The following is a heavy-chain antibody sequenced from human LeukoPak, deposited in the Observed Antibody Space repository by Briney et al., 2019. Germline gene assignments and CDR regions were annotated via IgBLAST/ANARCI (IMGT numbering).Heavy chain of an antibody. J-gene: IGHJ4*02. CDR3: AKGGGYGSGTYSED. CDR2: IGSGGSPT. D-gene: IGHD3-10*01. CDR1: GFTFSTYD. V-gene: IGHV3-23*01. Sequence: PGGSLRLSCAASGFTFSTYDMTWVRQAPGKGLECVSVIGSGGSPTYYADSVKGRFTSSRDNSKNMLYLQMNSLRAEDTAVYYCAKGGGYGSGTYSEDWGQGILVTVSS.